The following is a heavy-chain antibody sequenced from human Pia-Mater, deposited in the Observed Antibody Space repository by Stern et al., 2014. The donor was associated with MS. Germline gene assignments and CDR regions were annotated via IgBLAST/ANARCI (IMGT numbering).Heavy chain of an antibody. D-gene: IGHD6-19*01. CDR1: GFTFDDYA. CDR3: AKPLHSGYSSGWYDY. Sequence: EVQLVESGGGLVQPGRSLRLSCAASGFTFDDYAMHWVRQAPGQGLEWVSGISWNSGSIGYADSVKGRFTISRDNAKNSLYLQMNSLRAEDTALYYCAKPLHSGYSSGWYDYWGQGTLVTVSS. CDR2: ISWNSGSI. J-gene: IGHJ4*02. V-gene: IGHV3-9*01.